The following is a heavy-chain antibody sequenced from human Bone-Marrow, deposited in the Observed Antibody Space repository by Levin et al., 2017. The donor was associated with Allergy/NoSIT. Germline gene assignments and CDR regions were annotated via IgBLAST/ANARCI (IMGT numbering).Heavy chain of an antibody. V-gene: IGHV3-21*06. CDR3: ARDSSDFDY. CDR1: GFMFRTYS. Sequence: LSLTCAASGFMFRTYSMNWVRQAPGKGLEWVSSISTDSTYIYYADSVKGRFTLSRDNAKNSLYLQMNSLRADDTAVYYCARDSSDFDYWGQGTLVTVSS. D-gene: IGHD6-25*01. J-gene: IGHJ4*02. CDR2: ISTDSTYI.